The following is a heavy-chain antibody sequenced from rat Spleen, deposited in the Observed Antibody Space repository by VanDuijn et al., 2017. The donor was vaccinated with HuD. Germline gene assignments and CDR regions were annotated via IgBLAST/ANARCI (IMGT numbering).Heavy chain of an antibody. V-gene: IGHV5-29*01. Sequence: EVQLVESDGGLVQPGRSLKLSCAASGFTFSDYYMAWVRQAPTKGLEWVATISYDGSSTYYRDSVKGRFTISRDNAKSTLYLQMDSLRSEDTATYYCARPLYSSYIYDVMDAWGQGASVTVSS. D-gene: IGHD1-2*01. CDR2: ISYDGSST. CDR3: ARPLYSSYIYDVMDA. CDR1: GFTFSDYY. J-gene: IGHJ4*01.